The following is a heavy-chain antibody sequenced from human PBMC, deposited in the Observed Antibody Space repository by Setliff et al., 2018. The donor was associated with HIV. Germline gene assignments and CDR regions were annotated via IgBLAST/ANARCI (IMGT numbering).Heavy chain of an antibody. J-gene: IGHJ4*02. CDR3: ARPNYYDSSGSFDY. D-gene: IGHD3-22*01. CDR1: GFLFHTYW. Sequence: PGGSLRLSCAASGFLFHTYWMNWVRQAPGKGLEWVSYISSSGTTIYYADSVKGRFTISRDNAKNSLYLQMNSLRAEDTAVYYCARPNYYDSSGSFDYWGQGTLVTVSS. CDR2: ISSSGTTI. V-gene: IGHV3-48*04.